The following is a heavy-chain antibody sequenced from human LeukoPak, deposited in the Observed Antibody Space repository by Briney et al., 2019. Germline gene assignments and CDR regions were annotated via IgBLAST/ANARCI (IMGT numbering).Heavy chain of an antibody. D-gene: IGHD1-26*01. CDR2: ISSSGSTI. V-gene: IGHV3-48*03. CDR3: ARPPAGGYSREDY. Sequence: PGGSLRLSCAASGFTFSSYEMNWVRQAPGKGLEWVSYISSSGSTIYYADSVKGRFTISRDNAKNSLYLQMNSLRAEDTAVYYCARPPAGGYSREDYWGQGTLVTVSS. J-gene: IGHJ4*02. CDR1: GFTFSSYE.